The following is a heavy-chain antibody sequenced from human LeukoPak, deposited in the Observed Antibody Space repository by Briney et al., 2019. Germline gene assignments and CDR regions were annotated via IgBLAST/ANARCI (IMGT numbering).Heavy chain of an antibody. CDR1: GLTIGDDA. CDR3: TRSYSTSWSWYFDY. CDR2: IRSKTYGGTT. J-gene: IGHJ4*02. D-gene: IGHD6-13*01. V-gene: IGHV3-49*04. Sequence: PGRSLRLSCTTSGLTIGDDAVSWVRLAPGKGLEWIGFIRSKTYGGTTEYAASLEGRFTISRDDSKSVAYLQVSSLRTEDTAVYYCTRSYSTSWSWYFDYWGQGTLVTVSS.